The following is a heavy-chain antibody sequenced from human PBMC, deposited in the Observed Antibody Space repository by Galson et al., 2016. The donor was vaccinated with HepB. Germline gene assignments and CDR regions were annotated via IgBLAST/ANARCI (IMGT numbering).Heavy chain of an antibody. CDR3: AKTKRSLEWYGAYDV. Sequence: SLRLSCAGSQFTFRDYAIHWVRQAPGKGLEWVAIISYNGRSDSYSDSVKGRFTISRDNSKNTVYLQMNSLSPEDTAVYFCAKTKRSLEWYGAYDVWGPGTPV. CDR1: QFTFRDYA. V-gene: IGHV3-30*18. D-gene: IGHD3-3*01. J-gene: IGHJ4*02. CDR2: ISYNGRSD.